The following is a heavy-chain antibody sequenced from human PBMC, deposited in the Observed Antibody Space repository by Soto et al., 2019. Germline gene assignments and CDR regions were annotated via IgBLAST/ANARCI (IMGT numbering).Heavy chain of an antibody. J-gene: IGHJ4*02. CDR2: VTYSGIT. Sequence: QVQLQESGPGLVKPSETLSLTCSVSGASVTSRGYYWSWIRQTPGKGLEWMGYVTYSGITTYNPSLKSRVAISVDTANNQFSLSLSSVRAADTAVYYCVRDYIEHPRYHFDSWGQGTLVTVSS. V-gene: IGHV4-61*08. CDR1: GASVTSRGYY. CDR3: VRDYIEHPRYHFDS. D-gene: IGHD2-2*01.